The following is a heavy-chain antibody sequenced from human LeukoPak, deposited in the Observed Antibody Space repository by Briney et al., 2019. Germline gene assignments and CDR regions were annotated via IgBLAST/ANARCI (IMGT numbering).Heavy chain of an antibody. CDR1: GFTFSSYE. Sequence: PGGSLRLSCAASGFTFSSYEMNWVRQAPGKGLEWVSYISSSGSTIYYADSVKGRFTISRDNAKNSLYLQMNSLRAEDTAVYYCASLWAESGPRRNFDYWGQGTLVTVSS. D-gene: IGHD3-10*01. V-gene: IGHV3-48*03. CDR2: ISSSGSTI. J-gene: IGHJ4*02. CDR3: ASLWAESGPRRNFDY.